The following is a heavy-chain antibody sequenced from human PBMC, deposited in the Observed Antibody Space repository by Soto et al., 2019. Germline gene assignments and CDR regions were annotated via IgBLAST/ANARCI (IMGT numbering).Heavy chain of an antibody. CDR3: ARAVPRYCSGGSCYSGGDY. J-gene: IGHJ4*02. D-gene: IGHD2-15*01. V-gene: IGHV4-34*01. Sequence: HVQLQQWGAGLLKPSETLSLTCAVSGVSFSGYYWSWIRQPPGKGLEWIGEINHSGSTNYNPSLKRRVIISVDPSRNQFSLKLSSVTAADTAVYYCARAVPRYCSGGSCYSGGDYWGQGTLVTVSS. CDR1: GVSFSGYY. CDR2: INHSGST.